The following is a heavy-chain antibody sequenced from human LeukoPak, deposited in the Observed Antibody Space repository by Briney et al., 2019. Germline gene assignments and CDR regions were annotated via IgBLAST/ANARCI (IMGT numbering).Heavy chain of an antibody. Sequence: SGGSLRLSCAASGFTFSSYWMSWVRQAPGKGLEWVATIKQDGSEKYYVDSVKGRFTISRDNAKNSLYLQMNSLRAEDTAVYYCARDCDYIGNYYYGMDVWGQGTTVTVSS. D-gene: IGHD4-11*01. J-gene: IGHJ6*02. CDR3: ARDCDYIGNYYYGMDV. CDR1: GFTFSSYW. V-gene: IGHV3-7*01. CDR2: IKQDGSEK.